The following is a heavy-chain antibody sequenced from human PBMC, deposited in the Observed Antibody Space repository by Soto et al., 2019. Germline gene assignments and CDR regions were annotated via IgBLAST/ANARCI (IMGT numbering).Heavy chain of an antibody. Sequence: ASVKVSCKASGYTFTGYYMHWVRQAPGQGLEWMGWINPNSGGTNYAQKFQGRVTMTRDTSISTAYMELSRLRSDDTAVYYCARERGRSCSGGGCTREGLYYYYYYGMDVWGQGTTVTVSS. CDR1: GYTFTGYY. V-gene: IGHV1-2*02. D-gene: IGHD2-15*01. CDR2: INPNSGGT. CDR3: ARERGRSCSGGGCTREGLYYYYYYGMDV. J-gene: IGHJ6*02.